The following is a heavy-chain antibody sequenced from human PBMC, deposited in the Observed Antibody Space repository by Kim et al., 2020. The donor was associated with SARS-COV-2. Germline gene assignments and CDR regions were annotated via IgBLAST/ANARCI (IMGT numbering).Heavy chain of an antibody. Sequence: YAGAVTGRFTIARDNSKNTLYLQMNSLGAEDTALYYCVRARGGGWSYFDLWGQGTLVTVSS. D-gene: IGHD6-19*01. V-gene: IGHV3-23*01. CDR3: VRARGGGWSYFDL. J-gene: IGHJ4*02.